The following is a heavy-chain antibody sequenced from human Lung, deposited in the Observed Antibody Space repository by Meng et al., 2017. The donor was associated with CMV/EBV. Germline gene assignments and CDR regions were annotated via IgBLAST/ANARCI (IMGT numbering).Heavy chain of an antibody. D-gene: IGHD1-14*01. CDR1: GYSFTGYF. CDR3: ARSRPGSHYYYGMDV. CDR2: INPDSGTT. J-gene: IGHJ6*02. V-gene: IGHV1-2*02. Sequence: ASVKVSCKASGYSFTGYFVNWVRQAPGQGLEWMGWINPDSGTTDYAPNFRGRVTMTRDTSINTAYMELSRLRSDDTAVYYCARSRPGSHYYYGMDVWGQGTTVTGSS.